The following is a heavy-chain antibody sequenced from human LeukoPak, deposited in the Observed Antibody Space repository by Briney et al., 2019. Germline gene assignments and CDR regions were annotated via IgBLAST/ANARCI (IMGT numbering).Heavy chain of an antibody. CDR3: ARRSGWANYYYGMDV. CDR2: INTNTGNP. CDR1: GYTFTSYA. Sequence: ASVKVSCKASGYTFTSYAMNWVRQAPGQGVEWMGWINTNTGNPTYAQGFTGRFVFSLDTSVSTAYLQISSLKAEDTAVYYCARRSGWANYYYGMDVWGQGTTVTVSS. V-gene: IGHV7-4-1*02. J-gene: IGHJ6*02. D-gene: IGHD6-19*01.